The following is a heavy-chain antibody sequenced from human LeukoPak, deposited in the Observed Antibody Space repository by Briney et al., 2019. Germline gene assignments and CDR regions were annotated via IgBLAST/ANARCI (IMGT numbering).Heavy chain of an antibody. CDR3: STGGDIIQVDQQVPFDY. J-gene: IGHJ4*02. Sequence: TGGSLRLSCAGSGFTFSDAWMSWVRQAPGKGLEWLGRIQGKTDGGATDYAAAVKGRFTISRDDSKTTLFLQMNSLKTEDTAVYYCSTGGDIIQVDQQVPFDYWGQGVMVTVSS. V-gene: IGHV3-15*01. D-gene: IGHD3-3*01. CDR2: IQGKTDGGAT. CDR1: GFTFSDAW.